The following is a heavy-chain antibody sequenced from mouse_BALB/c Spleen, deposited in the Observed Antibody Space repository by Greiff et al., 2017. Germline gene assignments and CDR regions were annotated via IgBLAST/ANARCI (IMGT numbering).Heavy chain of an antibody. CDR2: ISSGSSTI. J-gene: IGHJ4*01. CDR1: GFTFSSFG. CDR3: ARSLSTMITTGYAMDY. D-gene: IGHD2-4*01. V-gene: IGHV5-17*02. Sequence: EVQRVESGGGLVQPGGSRKLSCAASGFTFSSFGMHWVRQAPEKGLEWVAYISSGSSTIYYADTVKGRFTISRDNPKNTLFLQMTSLRSEDTAMYYCARSLSTMITTGYAMDYWGQGTSVTVSS.